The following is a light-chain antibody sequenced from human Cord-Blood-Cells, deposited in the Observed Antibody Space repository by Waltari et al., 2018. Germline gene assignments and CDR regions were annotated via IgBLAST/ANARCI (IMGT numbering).Light chain of an antibody. Sequence: DIQITQSPSSLSVSVGNRHTITCRASQSISSYLNWYQQKPGKAPKLLIYAASSLQSGVPSRFSGSGSGTDFTLTISSLQPEDFATYYCQQSYSTLWTFGQGTKVEIK. CDR2: AAS. V-gene: IGKV1-39*01. J-gene: IGKJ1*01. CDR3: QQSYSTLWT. CDR1: QSISSY.